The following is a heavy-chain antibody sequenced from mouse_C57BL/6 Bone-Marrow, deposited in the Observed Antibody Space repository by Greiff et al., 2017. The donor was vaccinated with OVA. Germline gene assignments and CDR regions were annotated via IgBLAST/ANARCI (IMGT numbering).Heavy chain of an antibody. CDR3: AREGYYGSIWYFDV. D-gene: IGHD1-1*01. Sequence: VQLQQSGPELVKPGASVKISCKASGYTFTDYYINWVKQRPGQGLEWIGWIFPGSGSTYYNEKFKGKATLTVDKSSSTAYMLLSSLTSEDSAVYFCAREGYYGSIWYFDVWGTGTTVTVSS. CDR2: IFPGSGST. V-gene: IGHV1-75*01. J-gene: IGHJ1*03. CDR1: GYTFTDYY.